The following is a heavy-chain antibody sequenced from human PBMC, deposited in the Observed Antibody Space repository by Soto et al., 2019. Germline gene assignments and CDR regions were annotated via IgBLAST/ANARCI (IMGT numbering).Heavy chain of an antibody. CDR3: AKEESSGYYRTADY. Sequence: GGSLRLSCRASGVLFHTYTMQWVRQAPGKGLEWVAAISHDGTSAEYADSVSGRFTISRDNSGGTVYLEMNTLRADDTAVYYCAKEESSGYYRTADYWGQGTPVTVSS. J-gene: IGHJ4*02. V-gene: IGHV3-30*18. D-gene: IGHD6-19*01. CDR1: GVLFHTYT. CDR2: ISHDGTSA.